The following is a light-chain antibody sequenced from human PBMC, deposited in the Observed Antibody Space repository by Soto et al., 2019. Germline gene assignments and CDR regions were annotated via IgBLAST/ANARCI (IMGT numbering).Light chain of an antibody. CDR2: GAS. V-gene: IGKV3-20*01. Sequence: EIVLTQSPGTLSLSPGEIATLSFSASERLSSVYLAWYQQRPGQPPRLLIYGASSRATGIADRFSGSGSGTDFTLTISRLEPEDFAVYYCQQYGTSPWTFGQGTKVDIK. CDR3: QQYGTSPWT. J-gene: IGKJ1*01. CDR1: ERLSSVY.